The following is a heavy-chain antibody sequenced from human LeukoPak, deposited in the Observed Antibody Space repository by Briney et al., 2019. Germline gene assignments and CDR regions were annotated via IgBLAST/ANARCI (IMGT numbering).Heavy chain of an antibody. J-gene: IGHJ4*02. CDR1: GFTVSSNY. CDR3: VKDRKSGSYSGLGYFDY. D-gene: IGHD1-26*01. Sequence: GGSLRLSCAASGFTVSSNYMSWVRQAPGKGLKGASVIFSGGSTYYADSVKGRFTISRDNSKNTLYLQMNSLRAEDTAVYYCVKDRKSGSYSGLGYFDYWGQGSLVTVSS. CDR2: IFSGGST. V-gene: IGHV3-53*01.